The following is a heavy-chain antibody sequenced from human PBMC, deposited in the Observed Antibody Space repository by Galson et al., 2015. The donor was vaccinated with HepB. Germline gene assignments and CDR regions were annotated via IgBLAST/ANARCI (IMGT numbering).Heavy chain of an antibody. CDR3: AKEGLPMGWFDP. J-gene: IGHJ5*02. Sequence: SLRLSCAASGFTFSTYAMSWVRQAPGKGLEWVSVVSGSGDSTYYADSVKGRFTISRDNFKNTLYLQMNSLRAEDTAVYYCAKEGLPMGWFDPWGQGTLVTVSS. V-gene: IGHV3-23*01. CDR1: GFTFSTYA. CDR2: VSGSGDST. D-gene: IGHD2-8*01.